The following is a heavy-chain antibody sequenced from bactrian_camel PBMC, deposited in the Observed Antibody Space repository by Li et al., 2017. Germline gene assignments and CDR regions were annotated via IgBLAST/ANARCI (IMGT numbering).Heavy chain of an antibody. Sequence: QLVESGGGSVQAGGSLKLSCAASGKTGHLSCLGWFRQAPGKEREGVASIYIDDGDTKYADSVKARFTIAQDNAKNTLYLEMNSLKPEDSAMYYCAADSPRRIFGTVVGHCALAFLPTYWGQGTQVTVS. CDR1: GKTGHLSC. V-gene: IGHV3S68*01. CDR2: IYIDDGDT. CDR3: AADSPRRIFGTVVGHCALAFLPTY. D-gene: IGHD6*01. J-gene: IGHJ4*01.